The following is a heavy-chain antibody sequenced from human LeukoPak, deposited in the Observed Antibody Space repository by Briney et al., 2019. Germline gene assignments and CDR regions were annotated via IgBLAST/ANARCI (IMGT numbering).Heavy chain of an antibody. CDR2: INAGNSNT. D-gene: IGHD6-19*01. V-gene: IGHV1-3*01. CDR3: ARDLIAVAGTYWYYYGMDV. Sequence: ASVKVSCKASGYTFTSYAMHWVRQAPGQRLEWMGWINAGNSNTKYSQKFQGRVTITRDTSASTAYMELSSLRSEDTAVYYCARDLIAVAGTYWYYYGMDVWGQGTTVTVSS. CDR1: GYTFTSYA. J-gene: IGHJ6*02.